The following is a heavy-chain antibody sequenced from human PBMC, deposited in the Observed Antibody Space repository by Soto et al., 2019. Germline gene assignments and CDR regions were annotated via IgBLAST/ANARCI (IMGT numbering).Heavy chain of an antibody. J-gene: IGHJ6*02. CDR2: ISAYNGNT. CDR3: ARDQWLVGNGGMDV. D-gene: IGHD6-19*01. Sequence: ASVKVSCKASGYTFTSYCISWVRQAPGQGLEWMGWISAYNGNTNYAQKLQGRVTMTTDTSTSTAYMELRSLRSDDTAVYYCARDQWLVGNGGMDVWGQGTTVTVSS. CDR1: GYTFTSYC. V-gene: IGHV1-18*01.